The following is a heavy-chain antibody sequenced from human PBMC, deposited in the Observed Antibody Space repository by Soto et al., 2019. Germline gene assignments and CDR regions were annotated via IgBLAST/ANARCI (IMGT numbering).Heavy chain of an antibody. CDR1: GSSISSYY. V-gene: IGHV4-59*01. CDR2: IYYSGST. J-gene: IGHJ5*02. CDR3: ARGPRRGYNWFDA. Sequence: SETLSLPCTVSGSSISSYYWSWIRQPPGKGLEWIGYIYYSGSTNYNPSLKSRVTISVDTSKNQFSLKLNSVTAADTAVYYCARGPRRGYNWFDAWGQGTLVTVSS.